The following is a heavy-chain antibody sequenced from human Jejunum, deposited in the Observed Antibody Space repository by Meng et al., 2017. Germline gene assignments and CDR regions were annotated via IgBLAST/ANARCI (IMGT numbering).Heavy chain of an antibody. Sequence: QVQLQESGPGLVKPSQTLSLTCTVSGASISGADYYWSWIRQPPGKGLEWIGYINYSGATYSNPSLKSRATISVDTSKNQFSLKLSSVTAADTAVYYCARGHQVDPWGPGTLVTVSS. V-gene: IGHV4-30-4*01. CDR1: GASISGADYY. CDR2: INYSGAT. CDR3: ARGHQVDP. J-gene: IGHJ5*02. D-gene: IGHD2-2*01.